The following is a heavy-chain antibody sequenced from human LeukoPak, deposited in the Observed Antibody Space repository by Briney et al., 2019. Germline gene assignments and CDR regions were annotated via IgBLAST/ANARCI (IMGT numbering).Heavy chain of an antibody. V-gene: IGHV4-61*02. CDR1: GGSISNGTSY. D-gene: IGHD3-10*01. CDR2: IYSSGST. CDR3: ARGPPDFYNSGSYYNGYNWFDS. J-gene: IGHJ5*01. Sequence: SQTLSLTCTVSGGSISNGTSYWTWIRQPAGKSLEWLGRIYSSGSTNYNPSLKSRVTISADTSKNQFSMTLTSVTAADTAVYYCARGPPDFYNSGSYYNGYNWFDSWGQGTLVTVSS.